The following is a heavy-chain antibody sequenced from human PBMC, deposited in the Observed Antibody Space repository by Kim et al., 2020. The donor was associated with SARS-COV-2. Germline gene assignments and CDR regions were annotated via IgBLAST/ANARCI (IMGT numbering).Heavy chain of an antibody. J-gene: IGHJ6*02. V-gene: IGHV3-23*01. CDR1: GFTFSSYA. Sequence: GGSLRLSCAASGFTFSSYAMSWVRQAPGKGLEWVSAISGSGGSTYYADSVKGRFTISRDNSKNTLYLQMNSLRAEDTAVYYCAKGGDYYDSSGYYFRHRDPGKVGERYYYYGMDVWGQGTTVTVSS. CDR3: AKGGDYYDSSGYYFRHRDPGKVGERYYYYGMDV. D-gene: IGHD3-22*01. CDR2: ISGSGGST.